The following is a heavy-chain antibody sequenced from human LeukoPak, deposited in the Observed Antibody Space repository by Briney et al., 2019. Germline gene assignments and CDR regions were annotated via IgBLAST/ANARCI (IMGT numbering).Heavy chain of an antibody. Sequence: GRSLRLSCAASGFSFSTYAMHWVRQAPGKGLEWVANIMQDGSEKYYVDSVKGRFTISRDNAKNSLYLQMNSLRAEDTAVYYCARDRSSWSLDYWGQGTLVTVSS. CDR3: ARDRSSWSLDY. CDR2: IMQDGSEK. CDR1: GFSFSTYA. J-gene: IGHJ4*02. D-gene: IGHD6-13*01. V-gene: IGHV3-7*03.